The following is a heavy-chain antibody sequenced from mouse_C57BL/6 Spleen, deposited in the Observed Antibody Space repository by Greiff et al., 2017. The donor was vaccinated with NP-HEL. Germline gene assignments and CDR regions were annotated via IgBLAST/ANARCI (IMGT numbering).Heavy chain of an antibody. CDR2: ISSGGSYT. CDR3: ARPGEAQGFAY. J-gene: IGHJ3*01. CDR1: GFTFSSYG. Sequence: DVQLVESGGDLVKPGGSLKLSCAASGFTFSSYGMSWVRQTPDKRLEWVATISSGGSYTYYPDSVKGRFTISRDNAKNTLYLQMSSLKSEDTAMYYCARPGEAQGFAYWGQGTLVTVSA. V-gene: IGHV5-6*01.